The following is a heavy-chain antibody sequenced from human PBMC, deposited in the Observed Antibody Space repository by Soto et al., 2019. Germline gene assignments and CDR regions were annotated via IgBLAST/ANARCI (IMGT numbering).Heavy chain of an antibody. D-gene: IGHD2-15*01. V-gene: IGHV4-59*01. CDR2: FYSSGGT. CDR3: AEAKKCSGVRCLAS. J-gene: IGHJ5*02. Sequence: PXESLSLXCTVSCFSFSSYDMSWIRQPPGKGLEWIGHFYSSGGTNYNPSLKSRVTISADTSEKHFSLKLYSVTAADTAVYFCAEAKKCSGVRCLASWGRGTLVTVSS. CDR1: CFSFSSYD.